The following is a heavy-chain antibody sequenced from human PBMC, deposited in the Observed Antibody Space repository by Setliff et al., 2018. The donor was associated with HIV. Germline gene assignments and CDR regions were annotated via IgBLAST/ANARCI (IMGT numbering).Heavy chain of an antibody. J-gene: IGHJ6*02. V-gene: IGHV1-18*01. CDR2: ISAYNGNT. CDR1: GYTFTSDG. CDR3: ARDRKISAAGRPYYYYGMDV. Sequence: GASVKVSCKASGYTFTSDGISWVRQAPGQGLAWMGWISAYNGNTNYAQQLQGRVTMTTDTSTSTAYMALRSLRTYDTPVYYCARDRKISAAGRPYYYYGMDVWGQGTTVTVSS. D-gene: IGHD6-13*01.